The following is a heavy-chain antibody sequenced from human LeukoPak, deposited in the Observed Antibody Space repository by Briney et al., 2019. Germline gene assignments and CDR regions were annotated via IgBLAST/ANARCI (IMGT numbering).Heavy chain of an antibody. J-gene: IGHJ6*02. CDR2: IYYSGST. D-gene: IGHD3-10*01. V-gene: IGHV4-59*01. Sequence: SETLSLTCTVSGGSISSYYWSWIRQPPGKGLEWIGYIYYSGSTNYNPSLKSRVTISVDTSKNKFSLKLSSVTAADTAVYYCARVPVDGSGSPDYYYYYGIDVWGQGTTVTVSS. CDR3: ARVPVDGSGSPDYYYYYGIDV. CDR1: GGSISSYY.